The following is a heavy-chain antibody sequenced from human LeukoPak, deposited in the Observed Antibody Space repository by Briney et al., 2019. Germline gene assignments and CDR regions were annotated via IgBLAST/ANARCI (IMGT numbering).Heavy chain of an antibody. Sequence: SETLSLTCTVSGGSISTYYWSWIRQPPGKGLEWIGYIYNSGSTNYNPSLKSRVTISVDTSKNQFSLKLSSVTAADTAVYYCARTSGSYLVEYYFDYWGQGALVTVSS. CDR1: GGSISTYY. CDR3: ARTSGSYLVEYYFDY. J-gene: IGHJ4*02. D-gene: IGHD1-26*01. V-gene: IGHV4-59*08. CDR2: IYNSGST.